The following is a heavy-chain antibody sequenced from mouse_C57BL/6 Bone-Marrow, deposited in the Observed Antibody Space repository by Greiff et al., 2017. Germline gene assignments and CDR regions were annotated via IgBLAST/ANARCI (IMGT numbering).Heavy chain of an antibody. Sequence: EVKLMESGPGLVKPSQTVFLTCTVTGISITTGNYRWSWIRQFPGNKLEWIGYIYYSGTITYNPSLTSRTTITRDTPKNQFFLEMNSLTAEDTATYDCARYYGSSYGDWYFDVWGTGTTVTVSS. J-gene: IGHJ1*03. V-gene: IGHV3-5*01. CDR3: ARYYGSSYGDWYFDV. D-gene: IGHD1-1*01. CDR1: GISITTGNYR. CDR2: IYYSGTI.